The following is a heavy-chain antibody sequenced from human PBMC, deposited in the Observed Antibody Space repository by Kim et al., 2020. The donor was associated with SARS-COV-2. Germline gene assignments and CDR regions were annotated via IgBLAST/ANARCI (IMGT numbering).Heavy chain of an antibody. CDR3: ARHYYGSGSYSRLRAFDI. Sequence: KSRVTISVDTSKNQFSLKLSSVTAADTAVYYCARHYYGSGSYSRLRAFDIWGQGTMVTVSS. D-gene: IGHD3-10*01. V-gene: IGHV4-34*01. J-gene: IGHJ3*02.